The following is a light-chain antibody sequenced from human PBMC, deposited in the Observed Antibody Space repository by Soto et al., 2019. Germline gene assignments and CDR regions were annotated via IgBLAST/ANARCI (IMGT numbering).Light chain of an antibody. CDR2: GAS. Sequence: EIVLTQSPGPLSLSPGERATLSCRASQSVSSNYLAWYHQKPGQAPRLLIYGASTIATGIPARFSGSGSGTDFTLTISRLVPEYFAVYEGEEDGSSPLTFGGGTKVESK. V-gene: IGKV3-20*01. J-gene: IGKJ4*01. CDR1: QSVSSNY. CDR3: EEDGSSPLT.